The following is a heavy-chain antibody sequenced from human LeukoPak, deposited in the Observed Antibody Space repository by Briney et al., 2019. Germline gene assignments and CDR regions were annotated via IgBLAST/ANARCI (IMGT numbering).Heavy chain of an antibody. CDR2: IGGGGTNT. Sequence: GGSLRLSCAASGFTFSSYEMNWVRQAPGKGLEWVSGIGGGGTNTDYAESVKGRFTISRDNSKNTLTLQMSSLRPDDTAVYFCAKDARGYHRPIDHWGQGILVTISS. CDR3: AKDARGYHRPIDH. V-gene: IGHV3-23*01. J-gene: IGHJ4*02. D-gene: IGHD3-22*01. CDR1: GFTFSSYE.